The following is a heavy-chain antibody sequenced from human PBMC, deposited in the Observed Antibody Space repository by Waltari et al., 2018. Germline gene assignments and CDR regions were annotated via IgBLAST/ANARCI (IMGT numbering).Heavy chain of an antibody. J-gene: IGHJ4*02. V-gene: IGHV4-38-2*01. CDR2: IYHSGRT. CDR1: GYSISSGYY. CDR3: ASISDYAFWSGYYGWGYFDY. D-gene: IGHD3-3*01. Sequence: QVQLQESGPGLVKPSETLSLTCAVSGYSISSGYYWGWIRQPPGKGLEWIGSIYHSGRTYYNPVRMGRVTLSVDTSKNQLSLKLSSVTDADTAVYYCASISDYAFWSGYYGWGYFDYWGQGTLVTVSS.